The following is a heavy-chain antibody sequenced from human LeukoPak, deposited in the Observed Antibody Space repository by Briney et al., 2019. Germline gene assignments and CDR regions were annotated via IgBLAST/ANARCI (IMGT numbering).Heavy chain of an antibody. CDR3: ARHRGAIVVVPAATSTNFYGMDV. CDR1: GYSFTSYW. Sequence: GESLKISCKGSGYSFTSYWIGWVRQMPGKGLEWMGIIYPGDSDTRYSPSFQGQVTISADKSIGTAYLQWSSLKASDTAMYYCARHRGAIVVVPAATSTNFYGMDVWGQGTTVTVSS. V-gene: IGHV5-51*01. J-gene: IGHJ6*02. CDR2: IYPGDSDT. D-gene: IGHD2-2*01.